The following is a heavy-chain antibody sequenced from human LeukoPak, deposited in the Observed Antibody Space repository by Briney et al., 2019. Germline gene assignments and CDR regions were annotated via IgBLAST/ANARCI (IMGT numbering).Heavy chain of an antibody. CDR2: INSDGSST. V-gene: IGHV3-74*01. CDR3: ARVDSSWYYFDY. Sequence: GGSLRLSCAAYGFTFSSYWMHWVRQAPGKGLVWVSRINSDGSSTSYADSVKGRFTISRDNAKNTLYLQMNSLRAEDTAVYYCARVDSSWYYFDYWGQGTLVTVSP. D-gene: IGHD6-13*01. CDR1: GFTFSSYW. J-gene: IGHJ4*02.